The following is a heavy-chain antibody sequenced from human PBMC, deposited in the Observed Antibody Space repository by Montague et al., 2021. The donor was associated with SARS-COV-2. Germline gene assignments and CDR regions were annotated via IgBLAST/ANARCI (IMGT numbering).Heavy chain of an antibody. CDR2: LYNGGTT. CDR3: ARTSKLRESSSGNYYYHAMDV. D-gene: IGHD3-16*01. V-gene: IGHV4-39*02. Sequence: SETLSLTCNVSGGSISSSTYYWGWIRQPPGKGLEWIGNLYNGGTTYYSPSLKSRVTISVDTSKNHLSPNMASVTAADTAVYYCARTSKLRESSSGNYYYHAMDVWGQGTTVTVSS. J-gene: IGHJ6*02. CDR1: GGSISSSTYY.